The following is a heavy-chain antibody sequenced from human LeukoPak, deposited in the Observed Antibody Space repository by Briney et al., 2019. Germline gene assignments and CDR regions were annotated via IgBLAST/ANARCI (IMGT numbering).Heavy chain of an antibody. V-gene: IGHV3-21*01. J-gene: IGHJ4*02. CDR3: ARVVVDGYYFDY. CDR2: ISSSSSYI. Sequence: GGSLRLSCAASGFTFSSYSMNWVRQAPGKGLEWVSSISSSSSYIYYADSVKGRFTISRDNAKNSLYLQMNSLRAEGTAVYYCARVVVDGYYFDYWGQGTLVTVSS. D-gene: IGHD3-22*01. CDR1: GFTFSSYS.